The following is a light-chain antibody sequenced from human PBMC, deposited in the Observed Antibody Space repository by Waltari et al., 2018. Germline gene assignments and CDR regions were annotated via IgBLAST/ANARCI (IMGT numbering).Light chain of an antibody. V-gene: IGKV1-12*01. J-gene: IGKJ1*01. CDR1: QGVSTW. CDR2: GAS. CDR3: QQANNFPRT. Sequence: DIQMTQSPSSVSASVGDRVTITCRASQGVSTWLSWYQQRPGKAPKLLIYGASTLQSGVPSRFSGSGSGTDFTLTISSLQPEDFAIYYCQQANNFPRTFGQGTRVEL.